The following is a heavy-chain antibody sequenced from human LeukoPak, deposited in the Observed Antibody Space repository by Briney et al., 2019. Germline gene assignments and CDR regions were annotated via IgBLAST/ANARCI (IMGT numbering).Heavy chain of an antibody. J-gene: IGHJ4*02. CDR2: IFYRESFSYGGTT. CDR3: ARQISGNKDY. V-gene: IGHV4-59*05. Sequence: PSETLSLTCTVSGVSISGYYWIWLRHPPGGSLEYLGSIFYRESFSYGGTTFYNPSLQSRVTISVDTSKNAFSLRLTSVTAADTAVYYCARQISGNKDYWGQGTLVTVSS. CDR1: GVSISGYY. D-gene: IGHD1/OR15-1a*01.